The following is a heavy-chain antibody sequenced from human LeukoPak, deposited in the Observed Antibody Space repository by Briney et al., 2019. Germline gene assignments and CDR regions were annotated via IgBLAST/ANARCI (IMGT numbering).Heavy chain of an antibody. V-gene: IGHV3-30-3*01. D-gene: IGHD4-23*01. CDR1: GFTFSSYV. CDR3: ARGYGGNGGD. J-gene: IGHJ4*02. CDR2: TSYDGGNK. Sequence: GGSLRLSCAASGFTFSSYVMHWVRQAPGKGLEWVGFTSYDGGNKYHADSVKGRFTISRDNSKNTLYLQMNSLRVEDTAVYYCARGYGGNGGDWGQGTLVTVSS.